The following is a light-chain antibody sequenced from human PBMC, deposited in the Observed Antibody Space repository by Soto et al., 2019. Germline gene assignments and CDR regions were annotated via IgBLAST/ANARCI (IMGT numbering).Light chain of an antibody. CDR2: GAS. CDR3: QQYNNWWT. V-gene: IGKV3-15*01. CDR1: QRVSSSY. J-gene: IGKJ1*01. Sequence: EIVLTQSPGTLSLSPGERATPSCRASQRVSSSYLAWYQQKPGQAPRLLIYGASTRATGIPARFSGSGSGTEFTLTINSLQSEDFAVYYCQQYNNWWTFGQGTKVDI.